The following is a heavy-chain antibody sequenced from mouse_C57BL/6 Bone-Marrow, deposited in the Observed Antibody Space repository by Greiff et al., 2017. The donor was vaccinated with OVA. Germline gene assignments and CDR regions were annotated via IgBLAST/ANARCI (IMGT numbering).Heavy chain of an antibody. CDR3: ARHEGVSSGPYYFDY. CDR1: EYEFPSHD. CDR2: INSDGGST. Sequence: EVKVVESGGGLVQPGESLKLSCESNEYEFPSHDMSWVRKTPEKRLELVAAINSDGGSTYYPDTMERRFIISRDNTKKTLYLQMSSLRSEDTALYYCARHEGVSSGPYYFDYWGQGTTLTVSS. D-gene: IGHD3-2*02. V-gene: IGHV5-2*01. J-gene: IGHJ2*01.